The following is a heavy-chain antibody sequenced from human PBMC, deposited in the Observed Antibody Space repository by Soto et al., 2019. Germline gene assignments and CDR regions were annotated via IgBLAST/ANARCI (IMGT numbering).Heavy chain of an antibody. CDR1: GFTFSSYG. CDR3: ARGGVFRYYYGMDV. V-gene: IGHV3-33*01. Sequence: PGGSLRLSCAASGFTFSSYGMHWVRQAPGKGLEWVAVIWYDGSNKYYADSVKGRFTISRDNSKNTLYLQMNSLRAEDTAVYYCARGGVFRYYYGMDVWGQGTTVTVSS. D-gene: IGHD2-8*02. CDR2: IWYDGSNK. J-gene: IGHJ6*02.